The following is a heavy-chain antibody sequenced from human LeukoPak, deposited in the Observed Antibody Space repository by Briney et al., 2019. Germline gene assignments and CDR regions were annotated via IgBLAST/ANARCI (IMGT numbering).Heavy chain of an antibody. Sequence: PGGSLRLSCAASGFTFSSYGMSWVRQAPGKGLEWVSAISGSGGSTYYADSVKGRFTISRDNSKNTLYLQMNSLRAEDTAVYYCAKDGTRYYDFWSGEPFDYWGQGTLVTVSS. J-gene: IGHJ4*02. CDR1: GFTFSSYG. D-gene: IGHD3-3*01. CDR3: AKDGTRYYDFWSGEPFDY. V-gene: IGHV3-23*01. CDR2: ISGSGGST.